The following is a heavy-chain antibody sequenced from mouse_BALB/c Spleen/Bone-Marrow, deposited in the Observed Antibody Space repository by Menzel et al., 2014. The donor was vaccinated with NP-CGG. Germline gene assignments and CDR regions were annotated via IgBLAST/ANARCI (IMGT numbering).Heavy chain of an antibody. Sequence: VMLVESGPGLVAPSQSLSIPCTISGFSLTSYGVHWVRQPPGKGLEWLVVIWSDGSTTYNSALKSRLSISKDNSKSQVFLNMNSLQTDDTAMYYCARCYYGYAMDYWGQGTSVTVSS. CDR3: ARCYYGYAMDY. V-gene: IGHV2-6-1*01. CDR1: GFSLTSYG. J-gene: IGHJ4*01. D-gene: IGHD1-1*01. CDR2: IWSDGST.